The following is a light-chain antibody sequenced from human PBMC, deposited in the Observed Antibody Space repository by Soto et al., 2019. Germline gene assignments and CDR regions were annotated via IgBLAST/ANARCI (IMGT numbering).Light chain of an antibody. CDR1: QSVDSH. J-gene: IGKJ5*01. V-gene: IGKV3-11*01. CDR2: AAS. CDR3: QKRSDWPIT. Sequence: EIVLTQSPASLSLYPGERATLSCRASQSVDSHLVWYQQKPGQAPRLLIFAASNRATGIPVRFSGSGSGTDFTLAINRLEPDDFAVYYCQKRSDWPITFGQGTRLEIK.